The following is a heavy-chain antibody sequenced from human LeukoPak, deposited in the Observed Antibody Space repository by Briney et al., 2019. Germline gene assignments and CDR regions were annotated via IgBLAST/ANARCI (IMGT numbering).Heavy chain of an antibody. J-gene: IGHJ3*02. V-gene: IGHV4-39*01. Sequence: SETLSLTCTVSGGSITSSSYYWGWIRQPPGKGLEWIGSVYYSGSTYYNPSLKSRVTMSVDTSKNQFSLKLSSVTAADTAVYYCARGPVGGTTYNDGDAFDIWGQGTMVTVSS. CDR3: ARGPVGGTTYNDGDAFDI. CDR1: GGSITSSSYY. CDR2: VYYSGST. D-gene: IGHD1-7*01.